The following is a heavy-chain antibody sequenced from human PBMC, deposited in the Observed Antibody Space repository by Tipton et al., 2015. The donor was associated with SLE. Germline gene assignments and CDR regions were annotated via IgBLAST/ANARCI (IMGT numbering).Heavy chain of an antibody. CDR1: GYSISNGHY. CDR2: ISHSGNI. Sequence: TLSLTCAVSGYSISNGHYWGWIRQPPGKGLEWIGSISHSGNIYYNPSLKSRVSMSVDRSKNQVFLRLSSVTAADTAVYYCARHDYDDNGYYRHYFDYWGQGTLVTVSS. CDR3: ARHDYDDNGYYRHYFDY. D-gene: IGHD3-22*01. V-gene: IGHV4-38-2*01. J-gene: IGHJ4*02.